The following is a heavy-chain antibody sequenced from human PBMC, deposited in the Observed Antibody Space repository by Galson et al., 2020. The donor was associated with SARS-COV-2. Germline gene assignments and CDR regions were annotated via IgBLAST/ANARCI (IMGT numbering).Heavy chain of an antibody. CDR1: GFTFSRYG. Sequence: GESLKISCAASGFTFSRYGMHWVRQAPGKGLEWVAIIWYDGSNKFYADSVKDRFTISRDNSKNTLYLQMNSLRADDTAVYYCARDFAGGFYGSGSYYEYWGQGTLVTVSS. CDR2: IWYDGSNK. V-gene: IGHV3-33*01. D-gene: IGHD3-10*01. J-gene: IGHJ4*02. CDR3: ARDFAGGFYGSGSYYEY.